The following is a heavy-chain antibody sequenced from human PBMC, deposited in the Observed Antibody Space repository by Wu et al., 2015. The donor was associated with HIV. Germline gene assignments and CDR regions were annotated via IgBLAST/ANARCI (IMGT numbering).Heavy chain of an antibody. V-gene: IGHV1-2*02. D-gene: IGHD2-2*01. CDR2: INPNSGGT. Sequence: QVQLVQSGAEVKKPGASVKVSCKASGYTFTGYYMHWVRQAPGQGLEWMGWINPNSGGTNYAQKFQGRVTMTRDTSISTAYMELSRLRPDDTAVYYCARDPSPRIVVVPAAHFDYWGQGTLVTVSS. CDR1: GYTFTGYY. CDR3: ARDPSPRIVVVPAAHFDY. J-gene: IGHJ4*02.